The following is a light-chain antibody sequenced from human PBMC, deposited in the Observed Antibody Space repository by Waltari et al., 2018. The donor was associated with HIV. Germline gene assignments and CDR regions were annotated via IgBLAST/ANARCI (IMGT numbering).Light chain of an antibody. CDR3: SSHAGSKVV. V-gene: IGLV2-8*01. CDR1: HSYVGGYNL. Sequence: QSALTPPPSASGSPGQSGPLSRPGTHSYVGGYNLVPWHQQHPGKAPKLMIYDVIKRPSGVPDRFSGSKSGNTASLTVSGLQPEDEADYYCSSHAGSKVVFGGGTRLTVL. CDR2: DVI. J-gene: IGLJ2*01.